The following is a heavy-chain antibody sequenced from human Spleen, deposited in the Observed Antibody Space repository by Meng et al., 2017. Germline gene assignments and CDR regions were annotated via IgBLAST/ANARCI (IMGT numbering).Heavy chain of an antibody. Sequence: EVCLVGSGGGFVKAWGSHRLSCAASGFTFSNAWMTWVRQAPGKGLEWIGRMKSNVDGGTVDYAAAVKGRFFISRDDSENTFYLQMNSLKTEDTAVYYCSGHVDYWGHGTLVTVSS. CDR3: SGHVDY. V-gene: IGHV3-15*01. J-gene: IGHJ4*01. CDR2: MKSNVDGGTV. CDR1: GFTFSNAW.